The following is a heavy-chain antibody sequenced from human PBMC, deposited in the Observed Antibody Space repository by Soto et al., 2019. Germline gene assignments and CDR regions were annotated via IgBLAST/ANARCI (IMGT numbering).Heavy chain of an antibody. CDR3: ARFGAAAAHDDN. D-gene: IGHD6-13*01. CDR1: GVSIGGNH. Sequence: PWETLSLTCDVSGVSIGGNHWSWIRQAPGKGLEWVGYVHFSGSTTYNPSLEPRLNISFDMSKSQVYLQLTSVTAADTAVYYCARFGAAAAHDDNWGRGVLVTVSS. J-gene: IGHJ4*01. CDR2: VHFSGST. V-gene: IGHV4-59*01.